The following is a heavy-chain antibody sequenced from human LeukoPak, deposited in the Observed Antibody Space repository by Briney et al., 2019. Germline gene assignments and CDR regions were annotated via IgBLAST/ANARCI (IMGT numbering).Heavy chain of an antibody. CDR1: GGSISSYY. CDR2: IYYSGST. D-gene: IGHD2-2*01. Sequence: PSETLSLTCTVSGGSISSYYWSWIRQPPGKGLEWIGYIYYSGSTNYNPSLKSRVTISVDRSKNQFSLKLSSVTAADTAVYYCARSPRFAAASFDYWGQGTLVTVSS. J-gene: IGHJ4*02. V-gene: IGHV4-59*12. CDR3: ARSPRFAAASFDY.